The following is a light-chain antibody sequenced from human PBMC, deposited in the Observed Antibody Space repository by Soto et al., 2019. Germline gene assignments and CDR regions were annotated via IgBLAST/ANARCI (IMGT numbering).Light chain of an antibody. CDR2: GAS. CDR3: QQFGD. J-gene: IGKJ5*01. Sequence: EIVLTQSPGTLIMSPGERATLSCRASQSVSSSYLAWYQQKPGQAPRLLIYGASSRATGIPNRFSGSGSGTDFTLTISRLEPKDFAVYYWQQFGDFGQGTRLEIK. V-gene: IGKV3-20*01. CDR1: QSVSSSY.